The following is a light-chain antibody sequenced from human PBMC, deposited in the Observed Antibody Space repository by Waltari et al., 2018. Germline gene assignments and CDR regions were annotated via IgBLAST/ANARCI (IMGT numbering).Light chain of an antibody. Sequence: QSALTQPASVSGSPGQSITISCTGTSSDVGGYHYVSWYQQHPGKAPKLMIYDVSKRPSGVSNRFSGSKSGNTASLTISGLQAEDEADYYCCSYAGSSTRFGGGTKLTVL. CDR1: SSDVGGYHY. V-gene: IGLV2-23*02. J-gene: IGLJ2*01. CDR3: CSYAGSSTR. CDR2: DVS.